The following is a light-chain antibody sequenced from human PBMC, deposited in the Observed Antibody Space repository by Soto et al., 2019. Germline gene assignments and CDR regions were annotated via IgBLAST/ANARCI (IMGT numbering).Light chain of an antibody. CDR3: LSFTSSFTYI. V-gene: IGLV2-14*01. CDR1: SSDVGGYNY. J-gene: IGLJ1*01. Sequence: QSALTQPASVAGSPGQSITSSWAWGSSDVGGYNYVSWYQHHPGKAPKLMIYEVTNRPSGVSIRFSGSKSGTTASLTISGLQAEDEADYYCLSFTSSFTYIFGTGTKVTVL. CDR2: EVT.